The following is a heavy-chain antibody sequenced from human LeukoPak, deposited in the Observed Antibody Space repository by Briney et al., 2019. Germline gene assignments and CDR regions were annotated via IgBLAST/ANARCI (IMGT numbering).Heavy chain of an antibody. V-gene: IGHV3-21*01. D-gene: IGHD4-17*01. Sequence: PGRSLRLSCAASGFTFSSYAMHWVRQAPGKGLEWVSSISSSSSYIYYADSVKGRFTISRDNAKNSLYLQMNSLRAKDTAVFYCATNDYGASDYWGQGTLVTVSS. CDR3: ATNDYGASDY. CDR2: ISSSSSYI. CDR1: GFTFSSYA. J-gene: IGHJ4*02.